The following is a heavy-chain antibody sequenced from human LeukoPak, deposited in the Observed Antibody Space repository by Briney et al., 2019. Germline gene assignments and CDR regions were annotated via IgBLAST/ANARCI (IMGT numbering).Heavy chain of an antibody. D-gene: IGHD3-22*01. CDR3: AKGVEYYYDSSGYDY. Sequence: GGSLRLSCAASGFTFSSYAMSWVRQAPGKGLEWVSAISGSGGSTYYADSVKGRFTISRDNSKNTLYLQMNSLRAEDTAVYYCAKGVEYYYDSSGYDYWGQGTLVTVSS. J-gene: IGHJ4*02. CDR1: GFTFSSYA. CDR2: ISGSGGST. V-gene: IGHV3-23*01.